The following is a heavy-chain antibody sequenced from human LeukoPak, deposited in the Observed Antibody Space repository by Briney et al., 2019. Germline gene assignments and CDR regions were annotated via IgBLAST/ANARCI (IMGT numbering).Heavy chain of an antibody. D-gene: IGHD3-22*01. CDR1: GYSFTNYW. J-gene: IGHJ4*02. Sequence: GGSLKISCKGSGYSFTNYWIGWARQLPGKGLEWMAIIYPGDSDTKYSPSVQGQVTISVDKSINTAYLQWNSLKASDSAMYYCASPQGAYDSSGPRGDYWGQGTLVSVSS. CDR3: ASPQGAYDSSGPRGDY. V-gene: IGHV5-51*01. CDR2: IYPGDSDT.